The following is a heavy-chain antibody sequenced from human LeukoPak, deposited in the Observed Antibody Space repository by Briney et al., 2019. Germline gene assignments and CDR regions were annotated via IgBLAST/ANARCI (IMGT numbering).Heavy chain of an antibody. CDR1: GFTFNNYW. CDR3: AHGAMYQLDY. D-gene: IGHD2-2*01. Sequence: GGSLRLSCAASGFTFNNYWMTWVRQAPGKGLEWVSGIIGGAGSTYYADSVKGRFTISGDNSKNTLFLQMNSLRAEDTAVYYCAHGAMYQLDYWGQGTLVTVSS. CDR2: IIGGAGST. V-gene: IGHV3-23*01. J-gene: IGHJ4*02.